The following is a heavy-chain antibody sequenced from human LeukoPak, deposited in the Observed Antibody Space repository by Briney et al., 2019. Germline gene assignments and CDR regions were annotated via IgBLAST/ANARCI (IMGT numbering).Heavy chain of an antibody. Sequence: TPSGTLSLTCAVSGGSLNSSNWWSWVRQPPGKGLEWIGEIYHSGSTNYNPSLKSRVTISVDTSKNQFSLKLSSVTAPDTAVYYCARHEDRNWYFDHWGQGTLVTVSS. J-gene: IGHJ4*02. CDR1: GGSLNSSNW. D-gene: IGHD1-1*01. CDR3: ARHEDRNWYFDH. V-gene: IGHV4-4*02. CDR2: IYHSGST.